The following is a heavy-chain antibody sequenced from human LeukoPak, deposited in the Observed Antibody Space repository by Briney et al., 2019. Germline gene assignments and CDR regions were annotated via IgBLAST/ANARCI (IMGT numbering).Heavy chain of an antibody. V-gene: IGHV3-30*04. D-gene: IGHD3-10*01. Sequence: GGSLRLSCAASGFTFSSYAMHWVRQAPGKGPEWVAVISYDGSNKYYADSVKGRFTISRDNSKNTLYLQMNSLRAEDTAVYYCARSDYYGSGSYAFDIWGQGTMVTVSS. CDR1: GFTFSSYA. J-gene: IGHJ3*02. CDR2: ISYDGSNK. CDR3: ARSDYYGSGSYAFDI.